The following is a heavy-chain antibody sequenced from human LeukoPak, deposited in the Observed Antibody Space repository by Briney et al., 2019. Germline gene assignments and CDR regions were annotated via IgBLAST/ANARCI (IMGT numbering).Heavy chain of an antibody. CDR2: ITGDGAT. CDR1: GFTFTNFA. Sequence: GGSLRLSCAVSGFTFTNFAMMWVRQAPGKGLRWVSSITGDGATYYAGSVRGRFMLSRDTSKNTLYLQMNSLTAEDTALYYCAKGAAAGLVDWFDPWGQGTLVTVSS. V-gene: IGHV3-23*01. J-gene: IGHJ5*02. D-gene: IGHD6-25*01. CDR3: AKGAAAGLVDWFDP.